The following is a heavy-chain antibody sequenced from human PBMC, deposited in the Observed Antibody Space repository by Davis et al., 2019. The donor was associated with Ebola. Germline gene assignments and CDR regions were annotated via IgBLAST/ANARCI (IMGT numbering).Heavy chain of an antibody. J-gene: IGHJ6*04. CDR3: ARDRIAGDIVVVPAAIRYGMDV. CDR1: GYTFTGYY. D-gene: IGHD2-2*01. V-gene: IGHV1-2*06. CDR2: INPNSGGT. Sequence: AASVKVSCKASGYTFTGYYMHWVRQAPGQGLEWMGRINPNSGGTNYAQKFQGRVTMTRDTSISTAYIELSRLRSDDTAVYYCARDRIAGDIVVVPAAIRYGMDVWGKGTTVTVSS.